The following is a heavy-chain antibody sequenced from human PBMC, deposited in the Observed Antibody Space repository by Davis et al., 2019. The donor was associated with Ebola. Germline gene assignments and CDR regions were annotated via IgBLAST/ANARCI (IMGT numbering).Heavy chain of an antibody. Sequence: AASVKVSCKASGYTFTSYAMNWVRQAPGQGLEWMGWINTNTGNPTYAQGFTGRFVFSLDTSVSTAYLQISSLKAEDTAVYYCARDAGGEYDYVWGSYRVWGQGTLVTVSS. CDR3: ARDAGGEYDYVWGSYRV. CDR1: GYTFTSYA. CDR2: INTNTGNP. V-gene: IGHV7-4-1*02. D-gene: IGHD3-16*02. J-gene: IGHJ4*02.